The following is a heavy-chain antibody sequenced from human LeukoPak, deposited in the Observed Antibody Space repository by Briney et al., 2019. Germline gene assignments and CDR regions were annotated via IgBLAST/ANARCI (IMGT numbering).Heavy chain of an antibody. Sequence: GMSLRLSCAASGFTFSSYAMHWVRQAPGKGLEWVAVISYDGSNKYYADSVKGRFTISRDNSKNTLYLQMNSLRAEDTAVYYCARGNTMVRGVTNYWGQGTLVTVSS. CDR2: ISYDGSNK. CDR3: ARGNTMVRGVTNY. CDR1: GFTFSSYA. D-gene: IGHD3-10*01. V-gene: IGHV3-30-3*01. J-gene: IGHJ4*02.